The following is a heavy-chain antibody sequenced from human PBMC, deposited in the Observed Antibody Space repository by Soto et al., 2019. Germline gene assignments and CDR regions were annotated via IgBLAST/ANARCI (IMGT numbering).Heavy chain of an antibody. J-gene: IGHJ4*02. CDR3: AREGVIAAAGTGYIY. CDR2: IISISSYI. V-gene: IGHV3-21*01. D-gene: IGHD6-13*01. CDR1: GFTFSSYS. Sequence: GGSLRLSCAASGFTFSSYSMNWVRQAPGKGLEWVSFIISISSYIYYADSVKGRFTISRDNAKNSLYLQMNSLRAEDTAVYYCAREGVIAAAGTGYIYWGQGTLVTVSS.